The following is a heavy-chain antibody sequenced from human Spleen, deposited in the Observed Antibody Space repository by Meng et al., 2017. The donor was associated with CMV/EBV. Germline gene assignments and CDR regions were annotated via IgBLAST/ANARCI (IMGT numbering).Heavy chain of an antibody. CDR2: IYYSGIT. V-gene: IGHV4-61*08. CDR1: GGSISSGDYY. CDR3: ARHITWDFDY. Sequence: SETLSLTCTVSGGSISSGDYYWSWIRQPPGKGLEWIGYIYYSGITNYNPSLKRRVTISVDKSKNQFSLRLSPVTAADTAVYYCARHITWDFDYWGQGRLVTVSS. J-gene: IGHJ4*02. D-gene: IGHD3-10*01.